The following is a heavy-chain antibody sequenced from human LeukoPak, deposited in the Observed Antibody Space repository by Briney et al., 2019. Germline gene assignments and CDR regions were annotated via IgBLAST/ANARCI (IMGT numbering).Heavy chain of an antibody. D-gene: IGHD3-10*01. J-gene: IGHJ4*02. CDR1: GFTFSNFA. CDR2: VSGSGDST. Sequence: GGSLRLACAASGFTFSNFAMTWVRLAPGRGLEWVSTVSGSGDSTHFAESVKGRFTISRDNSKNTLYLQMNRLRVEDTALYYCAKGSVDTSYIDYWGQGTLVTVSS. V-gene: IGHV3-23*01. CDR3: AKGSVDTSYIDY.